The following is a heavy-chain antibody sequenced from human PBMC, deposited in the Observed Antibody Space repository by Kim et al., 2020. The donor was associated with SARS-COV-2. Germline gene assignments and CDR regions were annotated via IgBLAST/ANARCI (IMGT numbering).Heavy chain of an antibody. J-gene: IGHJ3*02. V-gene: IGHV3-23*01. Sequence: GGSLRLSCAASGFTFSSYAMSWVRQAPGKGLEWVSAISGSGGSTYYADSVTGRFTISRDNSKNTLYLQMNSLRAEDTAVYYCANYAFTMVRGVIITSNDAFDIWGQGTMVTVSS. D-gene: IGHD3-10*01. CDR3: ANYAFTMVRGVIITSNDAFDI. CDR2: ISGSGGST. CDR1: GFTFSSYA.